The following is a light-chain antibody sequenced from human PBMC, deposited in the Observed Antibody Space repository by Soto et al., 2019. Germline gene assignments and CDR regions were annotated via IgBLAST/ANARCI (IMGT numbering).Light chain of an antibody. CDR1: QSIGTY. CDR2: AAS. CDR3: RQSYTTPYT. J-gene: IGKJ2*01. Sequence: DIQMTQSPSSLSASVGDRVTVTCRASQSIGTYVNWYQQNPGKAPYLLIYAASRLQSGVPSKFSGSGSGTDFTLTISSLQPEDFTTYYCRQSYTTPYTFGQGTKLEIK. V-gene: IGKV1-39*01.